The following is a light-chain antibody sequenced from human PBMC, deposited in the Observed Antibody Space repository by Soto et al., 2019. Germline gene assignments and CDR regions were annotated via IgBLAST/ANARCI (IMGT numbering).Light chain of an antibody. V-gene: IGLV2-14*01. CDR1: MRDIGAYNL. Sequence: QSVLTQPASVSGSPGQSITISCAGTMRDIGAYNLVSWYQQHPGKAPRLIFYEVRNRPSGVPDRFSGSKSGTSASLAISGLQSEDEAHYYCAAWDDSLYGWVFGGVTKVNVL. CDR3: AAWDDSLYGWV. J-gene: IGLJ3*02. CDR2: EVR.